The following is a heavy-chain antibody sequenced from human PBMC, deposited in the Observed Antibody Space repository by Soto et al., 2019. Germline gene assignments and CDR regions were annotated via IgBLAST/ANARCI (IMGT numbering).Heavy chain of an antibody. CDR1: GFTFSNNA. J-gene: IGHJ6*02. Sequence: QVQLVESGGGVVQPGRSLRLSCAASGFTFSNNAMDWVRQAPGKGLAWVAVISYDGSNKYIAESVKGRFTISRDNSKNTLFLPMNSLRAEATAVYYCARGTTTSAFSAMDVWGQGTTVTVSS. CDR3: ARGTTTSAFSAMDV. D-gene: IGHD1-1*01. V-gene: IGHV3-30-3*01. CDR2: ISYDGSNK.